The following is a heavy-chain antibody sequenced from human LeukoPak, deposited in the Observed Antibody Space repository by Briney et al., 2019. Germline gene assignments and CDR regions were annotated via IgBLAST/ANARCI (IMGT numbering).Heavy chain of an antibody. J-gene: IGHJ4*02. CDR3: ARPRGGGATTYFDY. V-gene: IGHV3-21*01. Sequence: GGSLRLSCAASGFTFSSYSMNWVRQAPGKGLEWVSSISSSSIYIYYADSVKGRFTISRTNTNNSLYLQMNSLRAEDPAVYYCARPRGGGATTYFDYWGQGTLVTVSS. CDR2: ISSSSIYI. CDR1: GFTFSSYS. D-gene: IGHD1-26*01.